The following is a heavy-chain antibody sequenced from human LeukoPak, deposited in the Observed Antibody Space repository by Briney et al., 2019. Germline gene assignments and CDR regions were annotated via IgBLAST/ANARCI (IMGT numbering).Heavy chain of an antibody. J-gene: IGHJ5*02. V-gene: IGHV4-34*01. CDR1: GGSFSGYY. D-gene: IGHD2-2*01. Sequence: SETLSLTCAVYGGSFSGYYWSWIRQPPGKGLEWIGEINQSGSTNYNPSLKSRVTISVDTSKNQFSLKLSSVTAADTAVYYCARGFLGYCSSTSCSSDWFDPWGQGTLVTVSS. CDR3: ARGFLGYCSSTSCSSDWFDP. CDR2: INQSGST.